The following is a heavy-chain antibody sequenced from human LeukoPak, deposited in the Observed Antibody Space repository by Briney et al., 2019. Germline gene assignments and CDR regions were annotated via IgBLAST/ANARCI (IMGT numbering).Heavy chain of an antibody. J-gene: IGHJ1*01. Sequence: PGGSLRLSCAASGFTFDDYAMHWVRQAPGKGLEWVSGISWNSGSIGYADSVKGRFTISRDNSKNTLYLQMNSLRVEDTAVYFCAKSPQQGYFQHWGQGTLVTVSS. V-gene: IGHV3-9*01. CDR2: ISWNSGSI. CDR3: AKSPQQGYFQH. D-gene: IGHD1/OR15-1a*01. CDR1: GFTFDDYA.